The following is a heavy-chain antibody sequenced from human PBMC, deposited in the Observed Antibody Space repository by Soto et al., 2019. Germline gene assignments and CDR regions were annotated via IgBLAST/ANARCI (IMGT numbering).Heavy chain of an antibody. Sequence: EVQLVESGGGLVQPGGYLRLSCAASGFSFSSSWMHWVRQAPGKGLVWVSRISFDGTATTSADAVKGWFIISSDNAKNTLFLQMHYLRADGTAVYYCVRDRRLRCYPFDIWGQGTFVSVSS. J-gene: IGHJ3*02. CDR3: VRDRRLRCYPFDI. V-gene: IGHV3-74*03. CDR1: GFSFSSSW. D-gene: IGHD3-16*02. CDR2: ISFDGTAT.